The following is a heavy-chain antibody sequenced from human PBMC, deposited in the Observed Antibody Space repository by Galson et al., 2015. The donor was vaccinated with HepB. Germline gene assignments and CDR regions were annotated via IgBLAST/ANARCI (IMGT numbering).Heavy chain of an antibody. J-gene: IGHJ6*02. Sequence: CAISGDSVSGDGSAWTWTRQSPSRGLEWLGRTYYRSKWYIDYAVSVNSRITINPDTSKNQFSLQLKSVTPEDTAVYYCARLRRGHHYDRSGFPTVSFDYFYGLDVWGQGTTVTVSS. V-gene: IGHV6-1*01. CDR1: GDSVSGDGSA. D-gene: IGHD3-22*01. CDR2: TYYRSKWYI. CDR3: ARLRRGHHYDRSGFPTVSFDYFYGLDV.